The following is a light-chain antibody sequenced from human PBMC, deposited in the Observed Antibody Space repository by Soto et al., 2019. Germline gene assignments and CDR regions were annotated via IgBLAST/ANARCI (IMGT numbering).Light chain of an antibody. Sequence: QSALTQPASVSGSPGQSITISCTGTSSDVGSYNLVSWYQQHPGKAPKLMIYEGSKRPSGVSNRFSGSKSGNTASLTISGLPAEDEADYYCCSYAGSSTLYVFGTGTKLTVL. J-gene: IGLJ1*01. CDR1: SSDVGSYNL. CDR3: CSYAGSSTLYV. V-gene: IGLV2-23*01. CDR2: EGS.